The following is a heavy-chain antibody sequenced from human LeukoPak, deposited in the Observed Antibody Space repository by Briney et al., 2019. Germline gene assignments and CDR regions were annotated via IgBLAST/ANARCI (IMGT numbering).Heavy chain of an antibody. CDR1: GGSISSYY. CDR2: IYYSGST. Sequence: SETLSLTCTVSGGSISSYYWSWIRQPPGKGLGWIGYIYYSGSTNYNPSLKSRVTISVDTSKNQFSLKLSSVTAADTAVYYCARHRGPYSSSHGWFDPWGQGTLVTVSS. D-gene: IGHD6-13*01. J-gene: IGHJ5*02. V-gene: IGHV4-59*08. CDR3: ARHRGPYSSSHGWFDP.